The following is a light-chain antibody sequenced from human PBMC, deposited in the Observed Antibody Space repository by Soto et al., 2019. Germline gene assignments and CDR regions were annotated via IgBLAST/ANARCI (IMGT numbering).Light chain of an antibody. CDR3: SSYTSSNTYV. Sequence: QSALTQPPPVSGSPGQSVAISCTGTSSDIGSSNGVSWYQQPPGTAPKLMIYDVNNRPSGVPDRFSGSKSGNTASLTISGLQAEDEADYYCSSYTSSNTYVFGTGTKVTVL. CDR1: SSDIGSSNG. J-gene: IGLJ1*01. V-gene: IGLV2-18*02. CDR2: DVN.